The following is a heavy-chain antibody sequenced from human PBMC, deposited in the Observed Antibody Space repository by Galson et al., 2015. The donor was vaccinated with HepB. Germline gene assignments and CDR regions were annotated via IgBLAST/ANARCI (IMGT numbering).Heavy chain of an antibody. CDR3: ARTPGIAAAEMDV. J-gene: IGHJ6*02. CDR1: GFTFSSYA. CDR2: ISYDGSNK. Sequence: SLRLSCAASGFTFSSYAMHWVRQAPGKGLEWVAVISYDGSNKYYADSVKGRFTISRDNSKNTLYLQMNSLRAEDTAVYYCARTPGIAAAEMDVWGQGTTVTVSS. D-gene: IGHD6-13*01. V-gene: IGHV3-30-3*01.